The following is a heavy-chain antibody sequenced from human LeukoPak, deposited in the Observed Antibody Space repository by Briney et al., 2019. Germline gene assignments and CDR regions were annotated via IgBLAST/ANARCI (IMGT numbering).Heavy chain of an antibody. CDR3: AKGYSGNYLADFDY. CDR2: ISYSVGRT. J-gene: IGHJ4*01. Sequence: LPGGSLRLSCAASAFTFRSNWMSWVRHAPGKGLEWVSSISYSVGRTYYADSVKGRFPISRDDSKNTLYLSMDSLRAEDTAIYYCAKGYSGNYLADFDYWGHGTLVTVSS. CDR1: AFTFRSNW. D-gene: IGHD5-12*01. V-gene: IGHV3-23*01.